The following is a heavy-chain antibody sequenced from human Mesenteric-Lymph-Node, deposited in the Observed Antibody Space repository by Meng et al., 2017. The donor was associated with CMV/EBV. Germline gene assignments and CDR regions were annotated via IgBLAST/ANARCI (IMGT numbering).Heavy chain of an antibody. CDR1: GYTFTTYW. CDR2: IYPGDSET. D-gene: IGHD2-2*01. J-gene: IGHJ5*02. CDR3: ARVIVVVPAAYNWFDP. V-gene: IGHV5-51*01. Sequence: GESLKISCKGSGYTFTTYWIGWVRQMPGKGLEWMGIIYPGDSETRYSPSFQGQVTISADKSISTAYLQWSSLKASDTAMYYCARVIVVVPAAYNWFDPWGQGTLVTVSS.